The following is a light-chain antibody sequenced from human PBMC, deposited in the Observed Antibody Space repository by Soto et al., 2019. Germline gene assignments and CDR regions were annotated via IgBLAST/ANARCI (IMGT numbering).Light chain of an antibody. Sequence: DIQMTQSPSIISACVGDRVTIICRASQDISNYLAWFQQEPGKVPRRLIYAASTLQTGVPSRFSGSGSGTDFTLTISRLQPEDFATYFCLQHKTYPRTFGQGTTVEI. CDR2: AAS. CDR3: LQHKTYPRT. V-gene: IGKV1-17*03. J-gene: IGKJ1*01. CDR1: QDISNY.